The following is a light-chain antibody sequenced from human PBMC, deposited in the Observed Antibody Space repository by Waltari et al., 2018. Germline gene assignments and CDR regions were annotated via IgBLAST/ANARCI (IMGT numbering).Light chain of an antibody. CDR2: GAS. CDR1: QTVSRS. V-gene: IGKV3-20*01. CDR3: QHYVRLPAT. J-gene: IGKJ1*01. Sequence: IVLTHSPGTLSLSPVERAPLSCRASQTVSRSLAWYQQKPGQAPKLLIYGASTRATGIPDRFTGSGSGTDFSLTISSLEPEDFAIYFCQHYVRLPATFGQGTKVEIK.